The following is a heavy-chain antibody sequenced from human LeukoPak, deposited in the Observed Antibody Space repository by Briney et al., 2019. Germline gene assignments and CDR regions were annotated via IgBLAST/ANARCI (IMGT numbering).Heavy chain of an antibody. Sequence: PSETLSLTCTVSGGSISSYYWSWIRQPPGKGLEWIGYIYYSGSTNYNPSLTTRVTISVNTSKNQLSLKLSSVTAADTAVYYCAASEEGYCSGGSCYNWFDSWGQGTLVTVSS. CDR1: GGSISSYY. CDR2: IYYSGST. J-gene: IGHJ5*01. D-gene: IGHD2-15*01. CDR3: AASEEGYCSGGSCYNWFDS. V-gene: IGHV4-59*01.